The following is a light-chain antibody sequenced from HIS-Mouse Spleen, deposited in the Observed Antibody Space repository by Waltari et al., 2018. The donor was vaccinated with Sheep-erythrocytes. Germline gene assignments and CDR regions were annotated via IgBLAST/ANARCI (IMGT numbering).Light chain of an antibody. CDR3: CSYAGSYNHV. J-gene: IGLJ1*01. CDR2: DVS. Sequence: QSALTQPRSVSGSPGQSVTISCTGTSSDVGGYNYVSWYQQHPGKAPKLMVYDVSKRPSGVPVTLPGPKSGNTASLPISGLRAEDEADYYCCSYAGSYNHVFATGTKVTVL. CDR1: SSDVGGYNY. V-gene: IGLV2-11*01.